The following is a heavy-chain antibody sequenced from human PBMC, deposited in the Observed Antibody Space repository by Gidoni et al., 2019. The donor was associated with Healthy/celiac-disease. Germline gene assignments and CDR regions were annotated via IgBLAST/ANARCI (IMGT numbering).Heavy chain of an antibody. CDR3: AKEGTHFYYFDY. CDR1: GFPFSSYG. CDR2: ISYDGSNK. V-gene: IGHV3-30*18. J-gene: IGHJ4*02. Sequence: QVQLVESGGGVVQPGRSLRLSCAASGFPFSSYGMHWVRQAPGKGLEWVAVISYDGSNKYYADSVKGRFTISRDNSKNTLYLQMNSLRAEDTAVYYCAKEGTHFYYFDYWGQGTLVTVSS. D-gene: IGHD3-3*02.